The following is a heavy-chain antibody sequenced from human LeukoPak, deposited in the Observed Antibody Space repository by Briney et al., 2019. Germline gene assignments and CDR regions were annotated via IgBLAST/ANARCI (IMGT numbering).Heavy chain of an antibody. CDR3: ARTSHESVLYWSDP. V-gene: IGHV1-18*01. Sequence: GASVKVSFEASGYTFTTYGIGWVRQAPGQGLEGMGWISGYNGNTNYAQKFQGRVTMTTDTSTSTAYMELRSLRSDDTAVYYCARTSHESVLYWSDPWGQGTLVNVSS. CDR1: GYTFTTYG. J-gene: IGHJ5*02. CDR2: ISGYNGNT. D-gene: IGHD3-16*01.